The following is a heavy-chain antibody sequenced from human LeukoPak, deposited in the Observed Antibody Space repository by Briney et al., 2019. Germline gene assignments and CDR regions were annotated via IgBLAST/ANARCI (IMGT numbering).Heavy chain of an antibody. CDR3: ARQASWLPYFDL. D-gene: IGHD6-13*01. J-gene: IGHJ2*01. Sequence: SETLSLTCTVSGGSISGYYWSWIRQPPGLGLEWIGYIFYSGNTNYNPTLKSRVTISVDTSENQFSLRLSSVTAADTAVYFCARQASWLPYFDLWGRGTLVAVSS. CDR2: IFYSGNT. V-gene: IGHV4-59*08. CDR1: GGSISGYY.